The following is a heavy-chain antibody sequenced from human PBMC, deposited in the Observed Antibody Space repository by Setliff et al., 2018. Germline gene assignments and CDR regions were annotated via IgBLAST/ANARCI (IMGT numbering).Heavy chain of an antibody. Sequence: SGPTLVNPTQTLTLTCTFSGFSLSTSGMRVSWIRQPPGKALEWLARIDWDDDKFYSTSLKTRLTISKDTSKNQVVLTMTNMDPVDTATYYCARDVYGSWTPGAFDIWGQETMVTVSS. CDR1: GFSLSTSGMR. CDR3: ARDVYGSWTPGAFDI. CDR2: IDWDDDK. V-gene: IGHV2-70*04. J-gene: IGHJ3*02. D-gene: IGHD3-10*01.